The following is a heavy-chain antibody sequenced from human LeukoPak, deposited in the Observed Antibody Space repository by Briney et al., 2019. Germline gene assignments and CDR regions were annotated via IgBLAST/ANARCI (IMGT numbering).Heavy chain of an antibody. CDR2: ISGNGDST. D-gene: IGHD6-13*01. CDR3: AKDTASSSWFLYFQH. V-gene: IGHV3-23*01. J-gene: IGHJ1*01. Sequence: PGGSLRLSCAASGFTFSSYAMSWVRQAPGKGLEWVSAISGNGDSTYYADSVKGRFSISRDNSKNTLYLQMNSLRAEDTAVYYCAKDTASSSWFLYFQHWGQGTLVTVSS. CDR1: GFTFSSYA.